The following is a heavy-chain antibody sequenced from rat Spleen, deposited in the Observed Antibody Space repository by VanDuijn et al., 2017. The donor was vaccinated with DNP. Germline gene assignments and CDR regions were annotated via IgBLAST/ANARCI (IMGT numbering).Heavy chain of an antibody. CDR2: IYYDSSNK. CDR3: AKGGGDY. Sequence: EVQLVESGGGLIQPGSSLKLSCVASGFTFSSYNMHWVRQAPKKGLEWIALIYYDSSNKYYVDSVKGRFTISRDNSKNTLYLEMNSLRSEDTAMYYCAKGGGDYWGQGVMVTVSS. J-gene: IGHJ2*01. D-gene: IGHD1-11*01. V-gene: IGHV5-50*01. CDR1: GFTFSSYN.